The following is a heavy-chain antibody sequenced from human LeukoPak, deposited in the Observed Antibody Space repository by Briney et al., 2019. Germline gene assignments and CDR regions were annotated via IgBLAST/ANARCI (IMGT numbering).Heavy chain of an antibody. D-gene: IGHD3-22*01. V-gene: IGHV1-2*02. CDR1: GYTFTGYY. J-gene: IGHJ4*02. CDR2: INPNSGGT. Sequence: ASVKVSCKASGYTFTGYYMHWVRQAPGQGLEWMGWINPNSGGTNYAQKFQGRVTMTRDTSISTAYMELSRLRSDDTAVYYCARDRRHYYDSSGYHAFDYWSQGTLVTVSS. CDR3: ARDRRHYYDSSGYHAFDY.